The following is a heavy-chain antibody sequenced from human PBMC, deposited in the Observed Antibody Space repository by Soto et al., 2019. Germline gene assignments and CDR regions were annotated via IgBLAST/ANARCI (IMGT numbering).Heavy chain of an antibody. D-gene: IGHD2-15*01. J-gene: IGHJ4*02. V-gene: IGHV1-3*01. Sequence: ASVKVSCKASGYTFTSYAIHWVRQAPGQRLEWMGWINAGNGNTKYSQKSQGRVTITRDTSASTAYMEMSGLRSEDTAVYYCARAHPRYCSSGSCIFDYWGQGTLVTVSS. CDR3: ARAHPRYCSSGSCIFDY. CDR1: GYTFTSYA. CDR2: INAGNGNT.